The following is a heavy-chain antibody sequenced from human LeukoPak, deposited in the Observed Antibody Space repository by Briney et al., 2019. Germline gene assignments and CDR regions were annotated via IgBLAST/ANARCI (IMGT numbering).Heavy chain of an antibody. CDR2: ISWNSGSL. V-gene: IGHV3-9*01. CDR1: GFTFDDYA. CDR3: AIPGDY. Sequence: GRSLRLSCAASGFTFDDYAIHWVRQAPGKGLEWVSGISWNSGSLGYADSVKGRFTISRDNAKNSLYLQMNSLRAEDTAVYYCAIPGDYWGQGTLVTVSS. J-gene: IGHJ4*02.